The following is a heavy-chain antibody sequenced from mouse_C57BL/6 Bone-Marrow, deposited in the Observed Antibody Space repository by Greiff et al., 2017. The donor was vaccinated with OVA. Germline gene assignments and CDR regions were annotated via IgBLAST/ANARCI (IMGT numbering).Heavy chain of an antibody. Sequence: VQLQQPGAELVMPGASVKLSCKASGYTFTSYWMHWVKQRPGQGLEWIGEIDPSDSYTNYNQKFQGKSTLTVDKYSSTAYMQLSSLTSEDAAVYYCARDWFAYWGQGTLVTVSA. V-gene: IGHV1-69*01. CDR1: GYTFTSYW. CDR2: IDPSDSYT. J-gene: IGHJ3*01. CDR3: ARDWFAY.